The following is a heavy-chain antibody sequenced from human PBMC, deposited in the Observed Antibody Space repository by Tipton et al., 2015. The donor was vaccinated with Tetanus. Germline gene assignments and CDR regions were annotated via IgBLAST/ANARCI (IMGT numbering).Heavy chain of an antibody. CDR3: ARRGEARANWFDS. D-gene: IGHD2-21*01. V-gene: IGHV3-33*01. Sequence: SLRLSCAASGFSFGSYGMHWVRQAPGKGLEWVAVIWYDGRNKNYAASVKGRFSISRDNAKNSLFLQMNTLRDDDTAVYYCARRGEARANWFDSWGQGTLVTVSS. CDR2: IWYDGRNK. CDR1: GFSFGSYG. J-gene: IGHJ5*01.